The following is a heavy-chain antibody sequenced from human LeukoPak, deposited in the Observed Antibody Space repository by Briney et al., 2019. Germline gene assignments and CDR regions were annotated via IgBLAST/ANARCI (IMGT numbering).Heavy chain of an antibody. Sequence: GASVKVSCKASGGTLSSYAISWVRQAPGQGLEWMGWISAYNGNTNYAQKLQGRVTMTTDTSTSTAYMELRSLRFDDTAVYYCARDHRIAVAGTVSTWFDPWGQGTLVTVSS. CDR1: GGTLSSYA. CDR3: ARDHRIAVAGTVSTWFDP. D-gene: IGHD6-19*01. V-gene: IGHV1-18*01. CDR2: ISAYNGNT. J-gene: IGHJ5*02.